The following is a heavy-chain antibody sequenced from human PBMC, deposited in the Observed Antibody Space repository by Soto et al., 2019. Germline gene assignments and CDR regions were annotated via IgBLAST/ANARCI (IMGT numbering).Heavy chain of an antibody. CDR2: INAGNGNT. V-gene: IGHV1-3*01. D-gene: IGHD3-22*01. Sequence: ASVKVSCKASGYTFTSYAMHWVRQAPGQRLEWMGWINAGNGNTKYSQKFQGRVTITRDTSASTAYMELSSLRSEDTAAYHCAKSSADYYDSSGYYDYWGQGTLLTVSS. CDR1: GYTFTSYA. CDR3: AKSSADYYDSSGYYDY. J-gene: IGHJ4*02.